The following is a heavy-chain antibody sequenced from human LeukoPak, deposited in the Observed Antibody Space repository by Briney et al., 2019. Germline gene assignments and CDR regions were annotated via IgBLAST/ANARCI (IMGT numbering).Heavy chain of an antibody. CDR1: GYSISSGSY. CDR2: IYHSGST. D-gene: IGHD3-9*01. J-gene: IGHJ5*02. CDR3: ARSINWFDP. V-gene: IGHV4-38-2*02. Sequence: SETLSLTCTVSGYSISSGSYWGWIRQPPGKGLEWIGSIYHSGSTYYNPSLKSRVTISVDTSKNQFSLKLSSVTAADTAVYYCARSINWFDPWGQGTLVTVSS.